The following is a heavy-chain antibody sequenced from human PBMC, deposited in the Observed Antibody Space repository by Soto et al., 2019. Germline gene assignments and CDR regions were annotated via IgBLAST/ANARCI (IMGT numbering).Heavy chain of an antibody. CDR3: SSWHRREQAYDV. CDR2: LYDLDVT. J-gene: IGHJ3*01. Sequence: GRSLRLSCAAFGLTVSGKSYMAWVRQAPGKGLEWLSGLYDLDVTYYADSVKGRFITSGDRSKNSIFLHINDVQPDDTAVSYCSSWHRREQAYDVWGPGTTVTVSS. D-gene: IGHD1-1*01. CDR1: GLTVSGKSY. V-gene: IGHV3-53*01.